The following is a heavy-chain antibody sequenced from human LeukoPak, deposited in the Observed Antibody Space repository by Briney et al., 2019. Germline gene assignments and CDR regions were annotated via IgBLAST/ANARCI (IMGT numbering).Heavy chain of an antibody. V-gene: IGHV1-24*01. Sequence: ASVRVSCKASGYTFTSYYMHWVRQAPGKGLEWMGGFDPEDGETIYAQKFQGRVTMTEDTSTDTAYMELSSLRSEDTAVYYCATSYSGSYSPFDYWGQGTLVTVSS. CDR1: GYTFTSYY. CDR2: FDPEDGET. J-gene: IGHJ4*02. CDR3: ATSYSGSYSPFDY. D-gene: IGHD1-26*01.